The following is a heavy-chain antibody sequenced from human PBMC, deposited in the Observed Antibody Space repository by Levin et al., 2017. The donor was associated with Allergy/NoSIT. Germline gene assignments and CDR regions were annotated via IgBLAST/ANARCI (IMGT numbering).Heavy chain of an antibody. V-gene: IGHV4-59*01. D-gene: IGHD2-15*01. CDR1: GGSISGYY. CDR3: ARSDRYCSTGSCYSDEVDCFDI. CDR2: IDYSGST. Sequence: SQTLSLTCTVSGGSISGYYWSWIRPPPGKGLEWIGYIDYSGSTNYNPSLKSRVTISVDTSKNQFSLKLSSVTAADTALYYCARSDRYCSTGSCYSDEVDCFDIWGQGTMVTVSS. J-gene: IGHJ3*02.